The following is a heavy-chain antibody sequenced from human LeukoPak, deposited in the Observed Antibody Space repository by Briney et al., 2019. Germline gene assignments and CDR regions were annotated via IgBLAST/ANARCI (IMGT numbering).Heavy chain of an antibody. J-gene: IGHJ4*02. V-gene: IGHV1-69*13. CDR2: IIPIFGTA. Sequence: ASVKVSCKASGGTFSSYAISWVRQAPGQGLEWMGGIIPIFGTANYAQKFQGRVTITADESTSTAYMELSSLRSEDTAVYYCARAGQLGRGDFDYWGQGTLVTVSS. CDR1: GGTFSSYA. CDR3: ARAGQLGRGDFDY. D-gene: IGHD6-6*01.